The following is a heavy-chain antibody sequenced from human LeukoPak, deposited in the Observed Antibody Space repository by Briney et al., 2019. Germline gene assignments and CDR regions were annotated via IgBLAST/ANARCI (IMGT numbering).Heavy chain of an antibody. CDR1: GGSFSGYY. CDR3: ARGHATYDFWSGYYGGLDY. Sequence: SETLSLTCAVYGGSFSGYYWSWIREPPGKGLEWIGEINHSGSTNYNPSLKSRVTISVDTSKNQFSLTLSSVTAADTAVYYCARGHATYDFWSGYYGGLDYWGQGTLVTVSS. CDR2: INHSGST. J-gene: IGHJ4*02. D-gene: IGHD3-3*01. V-gene: IGHV4-34*01.